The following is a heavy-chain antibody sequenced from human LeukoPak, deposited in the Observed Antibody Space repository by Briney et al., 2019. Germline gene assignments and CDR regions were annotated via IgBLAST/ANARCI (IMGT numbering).Heavy chain of an antibody. CDR1: GGSLSSGGYF. CDR3: ASSEATATPPPYGMDV. Sequence: SETLSLTCTVSGGSLSSGGYFWNWFRQHPGKGLEWIGYIFHSGSTFYNPSLKSRVTISVDTSQNQFSLKLSSVTAADTAVYYCASSEATATPPPYGMDVWGQGTTVTVSS. D-gene: IGHD5-12*01. J-gene: IGHJ6*02. V-gene: IGHV4-31*03. CDR2: IFHSGST.